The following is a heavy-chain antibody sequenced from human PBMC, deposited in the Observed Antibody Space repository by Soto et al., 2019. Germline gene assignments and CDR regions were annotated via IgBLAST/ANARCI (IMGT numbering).Heavy chain of an antibody. V-gene: IGHV4-31*03. D-gene: IGHD3-9*01. CDR3: ARADILTGYPDQYYFDY. J-gene: IGHJ4*02. CDR1: GGAVRSCGYY. CDR2: IYYSGST. Sequence: SVTLSLTCTFCGGAVRSCGYYWSWISQHPGKGLEWIGYIYYSGSTYYNPSLKSRVTISVDTSKNQFSLKLSSVTAADTAVYYCARADILTGYPDQYYFDYWGQGTLVTVSS.